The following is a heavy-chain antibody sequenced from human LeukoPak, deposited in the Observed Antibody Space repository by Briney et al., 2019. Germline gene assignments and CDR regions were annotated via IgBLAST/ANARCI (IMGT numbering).Heavy chain of an antibody. CDR2: IWYDGTKE. J-gene: IGHJ4*02. Sequence: GGSLRLSCAASGFTLSSYGMHWXRQAPGKGLEWVAVIWYDGTKEYDADSVKGRFTISRDNSKNTLYLQMNSLTAEDTAVYYCARDYGDGYNLDYWGQGTLVTVSS. D-gene: IGHD5-24*01. CDR1: GFTLSSYG. CDR3: ARDYGDGYNLDY. V-gene: IGHV3-33*01.